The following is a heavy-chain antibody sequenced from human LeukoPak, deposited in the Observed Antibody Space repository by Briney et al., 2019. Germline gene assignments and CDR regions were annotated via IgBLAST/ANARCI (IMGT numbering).Heavy chain of an antibody. D-gene: IGHD2-2*02. V-gene: IGHV3-33*01. CDR3: ARVRLGYCSSTSCYTRHYYYYMDV. CDR2: IWYDGSNK. CDR1: GFTFSSYG. Sequence: GGSLRLPCAASGFTFSSYGMHWVRQAPGKGLEWVAVIWYDGSNKYYADSVKGRFTISRDNSKNTLYLQMNSLRAEDTAVYYCARVRLGYCSSTSCYTRHYYYYMDVWGKGTTVTVSS. J-gene: IGHJ6*03.